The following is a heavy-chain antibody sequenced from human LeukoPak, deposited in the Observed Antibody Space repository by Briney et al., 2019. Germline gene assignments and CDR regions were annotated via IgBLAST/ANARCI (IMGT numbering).Heavy chain of an antibody. Sequence: PGGSLRLSCAVSGFTFSDYGMHWVRQAPGKGLEWVSYIRSSSSNINYGDSVKGRFTISRDNAKNSVYLQMNSLRDEDTAVYNCARGGPDTAVGGIPFDYWGQGTLVTVSS. CDR2: IRSSSSNI. D-gene: IGHD5-18*01. J-gene: IGHJ4*02. CDR3: ARGGPDTAVGGIPFDY. V-gene: IGHV3-48*02. CDR1: GFTFSDYG.